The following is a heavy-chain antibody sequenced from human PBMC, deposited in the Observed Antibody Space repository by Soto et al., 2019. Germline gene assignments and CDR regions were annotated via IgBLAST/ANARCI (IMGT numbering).Heavy chain of an antibody. Sequence: GGSLRLSCAASGFTFSSYGMHWVRRAPGKGLEWVAVISYDGSNKYYADSVKGRFTISRDNSKNTLYLQMNSLRAEDTAVYYCAKDSGSYYPAFDYWGQGTLVTVSS. D-gene: IGHD1-26*01. CDR2: ISYDGSNK. J-gene: IGHJ4*02. V-gene: IGHV3-30*18. CDR1: GFTFSSYG. CDR3: AKDSGSYYPAFDY.